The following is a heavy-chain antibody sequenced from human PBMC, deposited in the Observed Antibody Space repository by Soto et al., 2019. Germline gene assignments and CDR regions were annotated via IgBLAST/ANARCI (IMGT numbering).Heavy chain of an antibody. CDR3: ARGNHRWLQLWYFDL. D-gene: IGHD5-12*01. V-gene: IGHV1-69*12. J-gene: IGHJ2*01. Sequence: QVQLVQSGAEVKKPGSSVKVSCKASGGTFSNYPISWVRQAPGQGLEWMGGIIPIFGTTNYAQKFQGRVTITADESTSTDYMELSSLRSEDTAVFYCARGNHRWLQLWYFDLWGRGTLVTVSS. CDR1: GGTFSNYP. CDR2: IIPIFGTT.